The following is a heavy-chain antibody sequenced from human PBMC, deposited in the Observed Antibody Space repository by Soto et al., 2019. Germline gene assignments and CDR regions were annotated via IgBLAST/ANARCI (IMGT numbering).Heavy chain of an antibody. CDR3: AREEYYYGSGSFFTG. D-gene: IGHD3-10*01. J-gene: IGHJ4*02. Sequence: QVQLMQSGAEVKKPGSSVKVSCKASGGTFSSYTISWVRQAPGQGLEWMGRIIPILGIANYAQKFQGRVTITADKSTSTAYMELSSLRSEDTAVYYCAREEYYYGSGSFFTGWGQGTLVTVSS. CDR1: GGTFSSYT. CDR2: IIPILGIA. V-gene: IGHV1-69*08.